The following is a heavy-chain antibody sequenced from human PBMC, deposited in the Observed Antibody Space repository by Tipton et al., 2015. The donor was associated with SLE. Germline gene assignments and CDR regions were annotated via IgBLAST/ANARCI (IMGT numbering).Heavy chain of an antibody. D-gene: IGHD3-22*01. CDR2: IIPIFGTA. J-gene: IGHJ3*02. V-gene: IGHV1-69*05. Sequence: QLVQSGAEVKKPGSSVKVSCKASGGTFSSYAISWVRQAPGQGLEWMGGIIPIFGTANYAQKFQGRVTITTDESTSTAYMELRSLRSDDTAVYYCARDITMIVVVITGDAFDIWGQGTMVIVSS. CDR1: GGTFSSYA. CDR3: ARDITMIVVVITGDAFDI.